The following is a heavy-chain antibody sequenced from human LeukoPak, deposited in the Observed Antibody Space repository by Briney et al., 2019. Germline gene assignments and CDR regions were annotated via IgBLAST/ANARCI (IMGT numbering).Heavy chain of an antibody. CDR2: INHSGSA. J-gene: IGHJ4*02. CDR1: GGSFSGYY. V-gene: IGHV4-34*01. Sequence: PSETLSLTCAVSGGSFSGYYWTWIRQPPGKGLEWIGEINHSGSANYNPSLKSRVTISLDTSKNQFSLKLSSVTAADTAVYYCASRLGGPFDYWGQGTLVTVSS. D-gene: IGHD2-15*01. CDR3: ASRLGGPFDY.